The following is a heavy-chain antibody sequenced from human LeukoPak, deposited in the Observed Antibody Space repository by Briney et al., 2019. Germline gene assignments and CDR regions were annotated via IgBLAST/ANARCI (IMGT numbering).Heavy chain of an antibody. Sequence: SQTLSLTCTVSGGSISSGGYSWNWIRQHPGKGLEWIGSIHYIGTTYYNPSLKSRVTISVDTSKNKFSLKLNSVTAADTAVYYCARHSGGSGRTYYFDYWGQGTLVTVSS. CDR2: IHYIGTT. J-gene: IGHJ4*02. CDR3: ARHSGGSGRTYYFDY. D-gene: IGHD6-19*01. CDR1: GGSISSGGYS. V-gene: IGHV4-31*03.